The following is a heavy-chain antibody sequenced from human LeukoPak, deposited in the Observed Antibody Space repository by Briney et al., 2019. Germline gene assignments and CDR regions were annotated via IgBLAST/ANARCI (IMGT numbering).Heavy chain of an antibody. CDR1: GASISTNTHY. V-gene: IGHV4-39*01. D-gene: IGHD7-27*01. CDR3: MRHASGEPPRY. J-gene: IGHJ4*02. Sequence: SETLSLICIVSGASISTNTHYWGWVRQPPGKGLEWIASIHHTGTPYYNPSLKSRVTISVDTSKNQFSLQFSSVIAEDTAVYYCMRHASGEPPRYWGQGTLVTAST. CDR2: IHHTGTP.